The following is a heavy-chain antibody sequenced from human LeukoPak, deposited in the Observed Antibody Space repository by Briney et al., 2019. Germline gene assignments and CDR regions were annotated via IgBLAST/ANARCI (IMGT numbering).Heavy chain of an antibody. J-gene: IGHJ3*02. Sequence: SETLSLTCVVSGYSISGGYYWGWIRQPPGKGLEWIGSFYHSGSTYYNPSLKSRVTISVDTSTNQFSLKVNSVTAADTAVYYCARAPGTVTTSGVFDIWGQGTMVTVSS. CDR1: GYSISGGYY. D-gene: IGHD4-17*01. V-gene: IGHV4-38-2*01. CDR3: ARAPGTVTTSGVFDI. CDR2: FYHSGST.